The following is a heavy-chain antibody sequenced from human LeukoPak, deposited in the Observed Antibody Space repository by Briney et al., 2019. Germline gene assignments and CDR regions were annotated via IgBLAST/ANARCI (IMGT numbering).Heavy chain of an antibody. J-gene: IGHJ4*02. V-gene: IGHV3-53*01. Sequence: PGGSLRLSCAASGFTVSSNYMSWVRQTPGKGLEWVSVIYSGGSTYYADSVKGRFTISRDNSKNTLYLQMNSLRAEDTAVYYCARGVSGWYIFDYWGQGTLVTVSS. D-gene: IGHD6-19*01. CDR3: ARGVSGWYIFDY. CDR1: GFTVSSNY. CDR2: IYSGGST.